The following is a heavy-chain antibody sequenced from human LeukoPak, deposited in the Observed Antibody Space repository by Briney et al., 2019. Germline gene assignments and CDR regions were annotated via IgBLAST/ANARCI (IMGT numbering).Heavy chain of an antibody. CDR3: AKDRGGSYYYGSGYGYYFDY. D-gene: IGHD3-10*01. CDR2: ISGSGGST. Sequence: PGGSLRLSCAAPGFTFSSYAMSWVRQAPGKGLEWVSAISGSGGSTYYADSVKGRFTISRDNSKNTLYLQMNSLRAEDTAVYYCAKDRGGSYYYGSGYGYYFDYWGQGTLVTVSS. CDR1: GFTFSSYA. V-gene: IGHV3-23*01. J-gene: IGHJ4*02.